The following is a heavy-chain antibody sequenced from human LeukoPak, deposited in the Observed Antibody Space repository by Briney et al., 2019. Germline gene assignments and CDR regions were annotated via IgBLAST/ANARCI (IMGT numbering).Heavy chain of an antibody. J-gene: IGHJ4*02. D-gene: IGHD3-10*01. CDR1: GFTFSSHA. Sequence: GGSLRLSCAASGFTFSSHAMHWVRQAPGKGLEYVSAISSNGGSTYYANSVKGRFTISRDNSKNTLYLQMGSLRAEDMAVYYCARGSPGGDYWGQGTLVTVSS. CDR2: ISSNGGST. V-gene: IGHV3-64*01. CDR3: ARGSPGGDY.